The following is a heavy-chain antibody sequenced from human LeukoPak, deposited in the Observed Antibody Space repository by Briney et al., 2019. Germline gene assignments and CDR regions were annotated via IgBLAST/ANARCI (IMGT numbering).Heavy chain of an antibody. V-gene: IGHV1-2*06. CDR1: GYTFTGYY. CDR3: ARKAGYKDFYYYYYYIDV. D-gene: IGHD5-24*01. CDR2: INPNSGGT. J-gene: IGHJ6*03. Sequence: ASVKVSCKASGYTFTGYYMHWVRQAPGQGLEWMGRINPNSGGTNYAQKFQGRVTMTRDTSISTAYMELSRLRSDDTAVYYCARKAGYKDFYYYYYYIDVWGKGTTVTVSS.